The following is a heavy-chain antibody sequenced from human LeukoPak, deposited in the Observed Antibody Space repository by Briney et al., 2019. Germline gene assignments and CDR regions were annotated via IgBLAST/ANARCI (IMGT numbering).Heavy chain of an antibody. J-gene: IGHJ3*02. Sequence: SETLSLTCTVSGGSISSYYWSWLRQPPGKRLEWIGYIYYSGSTNYNPSLKSRVTISVDTSKNQFSLKLSSVTAADTAVYYCARDDPSIVGATENAFDIWGQGTMVTVSS. CDR3: ARDDPSIVGATENAFDI. D-gene: IGHD1-26*01. CDR1: GGSISSYY. CDR2: IYYSGST. V-gene: IGHV4-59*01.